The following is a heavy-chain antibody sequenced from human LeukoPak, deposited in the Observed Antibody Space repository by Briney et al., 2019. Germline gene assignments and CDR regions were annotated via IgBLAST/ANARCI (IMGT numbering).Heavy chain of an antibody. CDR2: MNPNSGNT. V-gene: IGHV1-8*03. CDR1: GYTFTSYD. Sequence: ASVKVSCKASGYTFTSYDINWVRQATGQGLEWMGWMNPNSGNTGYAQKFQGRVTITRNTSISTAYMELSSLRSEDTAVYYCARQARTSDWYFDLWGRGTLVTVSS. J-gene: IGHJ2*01. CDR3: ARQARTSDWYFDL. D-gene: IGHD1-7*01.